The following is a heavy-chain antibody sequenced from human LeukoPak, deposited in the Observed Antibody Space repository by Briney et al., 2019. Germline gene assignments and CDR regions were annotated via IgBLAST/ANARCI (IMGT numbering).Heavy chain of an antibody. D-gene: IGHD1-26*01. Sequence: SETLSLTCTVSGGSISSGSYYWSWIRQPAGKGLEWIGRIYTSGSTNYNPSLKSRVTISVDTSKSQFSLKLSSVTAADTAVYYCARDGVGATPRQYYYYYYYMDVWGKGTTVTVSS. J-gene: IGHJ6*03. CDR3: ARDGVGATPRQYYYYYYYMDV. V-gene: IGHV4-61*02. CDR2: IYTSGST. CDR1: GGSISSGSYY.